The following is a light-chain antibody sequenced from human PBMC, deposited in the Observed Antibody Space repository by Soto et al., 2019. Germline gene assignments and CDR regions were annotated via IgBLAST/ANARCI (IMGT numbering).Light chain of an antibody. J-gene: IGLJ1*01. V-gene: IGLV2-14*01. CDR2: EVS. CDR1: SSDVGGYNY. CDR3: SSYTSSSTLGV. Sequence: QSVLTQPASVSRSPGQSITISCTGTSSDVGGYNYVSWYQQHPGKAPKLMIYEVSNRPSGVSNRFSGSKSGNTASLTISGLQAEDEADYYCSSYTSSSTLGVFXTGTKATVL.